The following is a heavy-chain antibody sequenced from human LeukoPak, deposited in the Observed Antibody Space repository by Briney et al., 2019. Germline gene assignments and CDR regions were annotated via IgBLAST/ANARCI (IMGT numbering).Heavy chain of an antibody. Sequence: GGSLRLSCAASGFTFSSYAMNWVRQAPGKGLEWVSTIVSDGYKACYAYSVKGRFAISRDNSKNTLYLQMNNLRVEDTAVYYCAKDIVFLFGDPWGQGTLVTVSS. CDR1: GFTFSSYA. J-gene: IGHJ5*02. CDR3: AKDIVFLFGDP. D-gene: IGHD2-15*01. V-gene: IGHV3-23*03. CDR2: IVSDGYKA.